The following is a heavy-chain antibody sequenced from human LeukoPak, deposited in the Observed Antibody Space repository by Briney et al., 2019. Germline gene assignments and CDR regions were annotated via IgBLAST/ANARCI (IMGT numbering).Heavy chain of an antibody. V-gene: IGHV6-1*01. CDR2: TYYRSKWYN. CDR3: ARVEIFRSSTSCYGAKAWFDP. Sequence: SQTLSLTCAISGDSVSSNSAAWNWIRQSPSRGLEWLGRTYYRSKWYNDYAVSVKSRITINPGTSKNQFSLQLNSVTPEDTAVYYCARVEIFRSSTSCYGAKAWFDPWGQGTLVTVSS. D-gene: IGHD2-2*01. J-gene: IGHJ5*02. CDR1: GDSVSSNSAA.